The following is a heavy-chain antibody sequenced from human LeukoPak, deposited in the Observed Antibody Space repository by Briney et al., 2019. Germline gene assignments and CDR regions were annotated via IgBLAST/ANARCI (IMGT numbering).Heavy chain of an antibody. J-gene: IGHJ5*02. CDR3: AREDGDYVYNWFDP. CDR1: GGSISSYY. D-gene: IGHD4-17*01. CDR2: IYYSGST. V-gene: IGHV4-59*08. Sequence: SETLSLTCTVSGGSISSYYWSWIRQPPGKGLEWIGYIYYSGSTYYNPSLKSRVTISVDTSKNQFSLKLSSVTAADTAVYYCAREDGDYVYNWFDPWGQGILVTVSS.